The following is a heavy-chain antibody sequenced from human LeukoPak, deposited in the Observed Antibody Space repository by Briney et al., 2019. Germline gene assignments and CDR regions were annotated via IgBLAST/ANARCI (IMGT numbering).Heavy chain of an antibody. CDR2: INHSGST. D-gene: IGHD4-17*01. CDR1: GGSFSGYY. Sequence: SETLSLTCAVYGGSFSGYYWSWIRQPPGKGLEWIGEINHSGSTNYNPSLKSRVTISVDTSKNQFSLKLSSVTAADTAVYYCARKSRLANWNTVIKTHYYYGMDVWGQGTTVTVSS. CDR3: ARKSRLANWNTVIKTHYYYGMDV. J-gene: IGHJ6*02. V-gene: IGHV4-34*01.